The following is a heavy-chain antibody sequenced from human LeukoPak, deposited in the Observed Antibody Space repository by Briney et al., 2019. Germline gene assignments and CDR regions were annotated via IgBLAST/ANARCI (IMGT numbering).Heavy chain of an antibody. J-gene: IGHJ6*02. Sequence: ASVKVSCKASGGTFSSYAISWVRQAPGQGLEWMGRIIPILGIANYAQKFQGRVTITADKSTSTAYMELSSLRSEDTAVYYCARDQRYCSGGSCYYYYYGMDVWGQGTTVTVSS. CDR2: IIPILGIA. D-gene: IGHD2-15*01. V-gene: IGHV1-69*04. CDR3: ARDQRYCSGGSCYYYYYGMDV. CDR1: GGTFSSYA.